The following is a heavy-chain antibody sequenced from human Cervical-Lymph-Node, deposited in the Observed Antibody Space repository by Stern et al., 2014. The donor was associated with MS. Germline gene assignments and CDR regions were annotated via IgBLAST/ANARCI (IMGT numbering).Heavy chain of an antibody. CDR1: GYIFYTYE. Sequence: VQLEESGAEVKKPGASVKVSCKASGYIFYTYEIHWVRQTPGPGLEWMGIINPSGSGSTTYAQKFQDRVTMTRDTSTSTVSMEMSSLTSEDTAMYYCARGACGFGSCWFDSWGQGTLVTVSS. CDR2: INPSGSGST. D-gene: IGHD2-15*01. CDR3: ARGACGFGSCWFDS. J-gene: IGHJ5*01. V-gene: IGHV1-46*02.